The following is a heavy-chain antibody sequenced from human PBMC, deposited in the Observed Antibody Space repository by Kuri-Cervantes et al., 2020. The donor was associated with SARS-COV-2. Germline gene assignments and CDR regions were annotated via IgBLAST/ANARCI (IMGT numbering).Heavy chain of an antibody. Sequence: LSLTCAASGFTVSSNYMSWVRQAPGKGLEWVSVIYSGGGTYYADSVKGRFTISRDNSKNTLYLQMNSLRAEDTAVYYCARVVGYSSSWYYFDYWGQGTLVTVSS. J-gene: IGHJ4*02. CDR3: ARVVGYSSSWYYFDY. D-gene: IGHD6-13*01. V-gene: IGHV3-53*01. CDR2: IYSGGGT. CDR1: GFTVSSNY.